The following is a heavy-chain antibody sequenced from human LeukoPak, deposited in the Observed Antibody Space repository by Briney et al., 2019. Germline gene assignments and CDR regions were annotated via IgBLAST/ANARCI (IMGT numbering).Heavy chain of an antibody. V-gene: IGHV5-51*01. D-gene: IGHD3-22*01. CDR3: ARHIIHYDSSGYYVYFDY. CDR2: IYPGDSAN. J-gene: IGHJ4*02. CDR1: GSSFTSYW. Sequence: GESMKISCKGSGSSFTSYWIGLLRPMAGKVLEWMGIIYPGDSANSYSPSFQGQVTISADKSISTAYLQWSSLKASDTAMYYCARHIIHYDSSGYYVYFDYWGQGTLVTVSS.